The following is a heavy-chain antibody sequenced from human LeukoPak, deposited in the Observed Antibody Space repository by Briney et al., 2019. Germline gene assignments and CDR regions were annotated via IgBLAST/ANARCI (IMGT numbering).Heavy chain of an antibody. Sequence: SETLSLTCTVSGGSISSSSYYWGWIRQPPGKGLEWIGSIYYSGSTYYNPSLKSRVTISVDTSKNQFSLKLSSVTAADTAVYYRARDPHYYDSSGYPNDAFDIWGQGTMVTVSS. CDR1: GGSISSSSYY. CDR3: ARDPHYYDSSGYPNDAFDI. D-gene: IGHD3-22*01. J-gene: IGHJ3*02. V-gene: IGHV4-39*07. CDR2: IYYSGST.